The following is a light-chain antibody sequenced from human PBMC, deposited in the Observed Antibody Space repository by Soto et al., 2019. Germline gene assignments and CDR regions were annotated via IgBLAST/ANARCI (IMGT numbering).Light chain of an antibody. CDR2: KAS. Sequence: DIQMTQSPSTLSASVGDRVTITCRASQSVSIWLAWYQQKPGKAPKLLIYKASSLESGVPLRFSGSGAGTEFTLTISSLQPVDFSTYYCQQYNIGWTFGQGTKLEIK. J-gene: IGKJ2*02. CDR3: QQYNIGWT. V-gene: IGKV1-5*03. CDR1: QSVSIW.